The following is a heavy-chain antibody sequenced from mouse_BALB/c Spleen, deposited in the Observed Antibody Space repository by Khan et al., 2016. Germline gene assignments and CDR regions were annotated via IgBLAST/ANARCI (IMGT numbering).Heavy chain of an antibody. Sequence: QVQLKQSGAELMKPGASVKISCKATGYTFSSYWIEWVKQRPGHGLEWIGEILPGSGSTNYNEKFKGKATFTADTSSNTAYMQLSSLTSEDSAVYYCARGALVAEYGNYDYWGQGTTLTVSS. D-gene: IGHD2-10*02. CDR2: ILPGSGST. J-gene: IGHJ2*01. CDR1: GYTFSSYW. V-gene: IGHV1-9*01. CDR3: ARGALVAEYGNYDY.